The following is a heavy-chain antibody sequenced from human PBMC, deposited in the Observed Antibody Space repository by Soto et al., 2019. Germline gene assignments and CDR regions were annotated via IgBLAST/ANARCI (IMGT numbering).Heavy chain of an antibody. CDR3: ARHSLALRKHNSFDP. D-gene: IGHD3-3*02. V-gene: IGHV4-39*01. Sequence: PSETLSLTCTVSGDSIISSDFYWGWVRQPPGKGLEWIGSIFYLGSSYYNPSLKSRVTMSVDTSKNQFSLRLRSVTAADTALYFCARHSLALRKHNSFDPWGPGIMVTVSS. J-gene: IGHJ5*02. CDR1: GDSIISSDFY. CDR2: IFYLGSS.